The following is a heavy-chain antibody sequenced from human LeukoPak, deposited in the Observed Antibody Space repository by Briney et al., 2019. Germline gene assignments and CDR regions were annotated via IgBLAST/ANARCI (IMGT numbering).Heavy chain of an antibody. J-gene: IGHJ6*03. CDR1: GFTFSYYS. D-gene: IGHD2-15*01. V-gene: IGHV3-21*01. Sequence: PGGSLRLSCAASGFTFSYYSMNRVRQTPGKGLEWVSSISSRSSHIDYADSVKGRLTISRDDAKNSLYLQMNSLRVEDTAVYYCARDQGFHFQHMDVWGKGTTVIVSS. CDR3: ARDQGFHFQHMDV. CDR2: ISSRSSHI.